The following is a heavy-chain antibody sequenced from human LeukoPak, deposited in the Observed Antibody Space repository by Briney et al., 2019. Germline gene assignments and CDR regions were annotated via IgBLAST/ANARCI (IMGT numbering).Heavy chain of an antibody. D-gene: IGHD3-9*01. CDR3: ARGLKTLYDILTGHYKGVAYFDY. CDR1: GGSISDSSYY. Sequence: PSETLSLTCTVSGGSISDSSYYWGWIRQPPGKGLEWIAIIHYSGSTYYNPSLKSRVTISVDTSKNQFSMKLTSVTAADTAVYYCARGLKTLYDILTGHYKGVAYFDYWGQGTLVTVSS. CDR2: IHYSGST. J-gene: IGHJ4*02. V-gene: IGHV4-39*01.